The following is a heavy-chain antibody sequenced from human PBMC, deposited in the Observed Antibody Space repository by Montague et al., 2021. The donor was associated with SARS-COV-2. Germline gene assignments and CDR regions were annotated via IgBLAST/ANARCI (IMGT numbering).Heavy chain of an antibody. J-gene: IGHJ5*02. CDR3: ARGSGSASATWFDP. CDR2: VYYTGIT. CDR1: GGSICSHY. V-gene: IGHV4-59*11. D-gene: IGHD6-25*01. Sequence: SETLSLTCTVSGGSICSHYWSWIRLPPGKGLEWVAHVYYTGITXXXSSXXXRVTISVDTSKNQLSLKLDSVTAADTAVYYCARGSGSASATWFDPWGQGTLVTVSS.